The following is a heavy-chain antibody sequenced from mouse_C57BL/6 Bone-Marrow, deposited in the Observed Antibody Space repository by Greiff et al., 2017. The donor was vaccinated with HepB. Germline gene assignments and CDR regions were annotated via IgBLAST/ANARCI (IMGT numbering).Heavy chain of an antibody. Sequence: EVQLKESGAELVRPGASVKLSCTASGFNIKDDYMHWVKQRPEQGLEWIGWIDPENGDTEYASKFQGKATITADTSSNTAYLQLSSLTSEDTAVYYCTTRGVTTVVATDYWGQGTTLTVSS. CDR3: TTRGVTTVVATDY. CDR2: IDPENGDT. CDR1: GFNIKDDY. D-gene: IGHD1-1*01. J-gene: IGHJ2*01. V-gene: IGHV14-4*01.